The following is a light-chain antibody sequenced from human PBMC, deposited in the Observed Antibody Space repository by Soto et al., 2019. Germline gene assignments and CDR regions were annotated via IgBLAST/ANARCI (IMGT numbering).Light chain of an antibody. J-gene: IGKJ2*01. Sequence: EIVLTQSPATLSLSPGERATLSCRASQSVSSYLAWYQQKPGQAPRLLIYDASNRATGIPARFSGSGSGTDFTLTISSQVSEDFAVYYCQQRSNWPVTFGQGTKLEIK. CDR2: DAS. CDR3: QQRSNWPVT. V-gene: IGKV3-11*01. CDR1: QSVSSY.